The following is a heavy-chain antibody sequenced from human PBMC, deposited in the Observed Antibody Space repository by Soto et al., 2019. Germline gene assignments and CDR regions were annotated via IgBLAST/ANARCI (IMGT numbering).Heavy chain of an antibody. CDR2: ISSSSSYI. Sequence: PGGSLRLSCAASGFTFSSYSMNWVRQAPGKGLEWVSSISSSSSYIYYADSVKGRFTISRDNAKNSLYLQMNSLRAKDTAVYYCARESSYGHEWFDPWGQGTLVIVYS. V-gene: IGHV3-21*01. D-gene: IGHD5-18*01. CDR1: GFTFSSYS. J-gene: IGHJ5*02. CDR3: ARESSYGHEWFDP.